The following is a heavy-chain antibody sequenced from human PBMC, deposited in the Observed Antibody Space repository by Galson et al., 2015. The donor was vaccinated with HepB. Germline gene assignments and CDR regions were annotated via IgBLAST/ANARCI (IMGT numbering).Heavy chain of an antibody. D-gene: IGHD6-19*01. Sequence: SLRLSCAASGFTFSSYSMNWVRQAPGKGLEWVSAISGSGGSTYYADSVKGRFTISRDNSKNTLYLQMNSLRAEDTAVYYCAKGKAGLGIADFDYWGQGTLVTVSS. CDR1: GFTFSSYS. J-gene: IGHJ4*02. CDR2: ISGSGGST. CDR3: AKGKAGLGIADFDY. V-gene: IGHV3-23*01.